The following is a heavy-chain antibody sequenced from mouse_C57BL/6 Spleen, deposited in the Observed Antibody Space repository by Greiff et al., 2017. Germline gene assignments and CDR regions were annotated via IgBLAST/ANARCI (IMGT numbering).Heavy chain of an antibody. V-gene: IGHV1-9*01. CDR1: GYTFTGYW. Sequence: QVHLQQSGAELMKPGASVKLSCKATGYTFTGYWIERVKQRPGHGLEWLGEFLPGSGSTNYNEKFKGTATFTAATYTNTAYMQISSRTAEDSAICYCAREGVDYWGQGTTLTVSS. CDR2: FLPGSGST. J-gene: IGHJ2*01. CDR3: AREGVDY.